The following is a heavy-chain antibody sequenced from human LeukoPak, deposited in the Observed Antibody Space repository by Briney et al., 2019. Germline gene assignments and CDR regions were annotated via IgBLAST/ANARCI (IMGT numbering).Heavy chain of an antibody. V-gene: IGHV3-30*18. CDR2: ISYDGSNK. Sequence: PGRSLRLSCAASGFTFSSYGMHWVRQAPGKGLEWVAVISYDGSNKYYADSVKGRFTISRDNSKNTLYLQMNSLRAEDTAVYYCAKCLLNYYGSGSYYPFDYWGQGTLVTVSS. J-gene: IGHJ4*02. CDR3: AKCLLNYYGSGSYYPFDY. D-gene: IGHD3-10*01. CDR1: GFTFSSYG.